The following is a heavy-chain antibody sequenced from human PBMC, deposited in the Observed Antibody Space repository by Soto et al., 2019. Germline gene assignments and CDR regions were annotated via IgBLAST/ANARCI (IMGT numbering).Heavy chain of an antibody. V-gene: IGHV3-11*01. CDR2: ISSSGSTI. Sequence: QVQLVESGGGLVKPGGSPRLSCAASGFTFSDYSMSWIRQAPGKGLEWVSYISSSGSTIYYADSVKGRFTISRDNAKNSLDLQMNSLRAGDTAVYYCARDRPWLGQQLVLFDYWGQGTLVTVSS. J-gene: IGHJ4*02. D-gene: IGHD6-13*01. CDR1: GFTFSDYS. CDR3: ARDRPWLGQQLVLFDY.